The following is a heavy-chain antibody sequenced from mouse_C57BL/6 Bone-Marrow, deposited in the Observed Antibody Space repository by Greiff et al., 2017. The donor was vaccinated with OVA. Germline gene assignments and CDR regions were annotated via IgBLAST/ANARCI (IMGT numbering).Heavy chain of an antibody. J-gene: IGHJ2*01. CDR1: GYTFTSYW. Sequence: QVQLQQPGAELVKPGASVKLSCKASGYTFTSYWMQWVKQRPGQGLEWIGEIDPSDSYTNYNQKFKGKATLTVDTSSSTAYMQLSSRTAEDSAVYYCARNSDYFDYWGQGTTLTVSS. CDR2: IDPSDSYT. V-gene: IGHV1-50*01. CDR3: ARNSDYFDY.